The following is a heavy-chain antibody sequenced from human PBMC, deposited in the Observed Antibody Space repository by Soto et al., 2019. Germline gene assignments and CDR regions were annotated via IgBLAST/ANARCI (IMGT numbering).Heavy chain of an antibody. CDR2: INSDGSSA. V-gene: IGHV3-74*03. J-gene: IGHJ4*02. D-gene: IGHD6-13*01. CDR3: ARAYSSSWYYFDY. CDR1: GFSFSSYW. Sequence: EVQLVESGGGLVQPGGSLRLSCAASGFSFSSYWTHWVRQAPGKGLVWVSHINSDGSSATYAYSVKGRFTISRDNAKNTLYLQMNSLRAEDTAVYYCARAYSSSWYYFDYWGQGTLVTVSS.